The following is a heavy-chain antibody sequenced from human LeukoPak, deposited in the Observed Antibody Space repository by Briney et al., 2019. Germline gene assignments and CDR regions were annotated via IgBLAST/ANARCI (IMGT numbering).Heavy chain of an antibody. D-gene: IGHD3-22*01. CDR2: ISTSSSYI. V-gene: IGHV3-21*01. CDR1: GFTFSSYN. Sequence: PGGSLRLSCAASGFTFSSYNMNWVRQAPGKGLEWVSSISTSSSYIYYADSVKGRFTISRDNAKNSLYLQMNSLRAEDTAFYYCARESSGGYYFDVFDIWGQGTMVTVSS. CDR3: ARESSGGYYFDVFDI. J-gene: IGHJ3*02.